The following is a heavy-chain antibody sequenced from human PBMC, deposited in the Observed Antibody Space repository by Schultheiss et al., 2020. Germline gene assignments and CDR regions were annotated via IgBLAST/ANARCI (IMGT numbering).Heavy chain of an antibody. J-gene: IGHJ4*02. D-gene: IGHD2-15*01. CDR2: IYYSGST. V-gene: IGHV4-30-4*01. CDR1: GGSISSGDYY. CDR3: ARDECSGDSCN. Sequence: SETLSLTCTVSGGSISSGDYYWSWIRQPPGKGLEWIGYIYYSGSTYYNPSLKSRVTISVDTSKNQFSLKLSSVTAADTAVYYCARDECSGDSCNWGQGTLVTVSS.